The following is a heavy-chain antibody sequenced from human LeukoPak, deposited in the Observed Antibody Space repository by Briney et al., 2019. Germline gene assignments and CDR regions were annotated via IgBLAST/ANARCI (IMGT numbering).Heavy chain of an antibody. CDR1: GYIFTSYG. D-gene: IGHD3-10*01. V-gene: IGHV1-18*01. CDR3: ARRSGSAGDVGY. CDR2: SNTYTGNT. J-gene: IGHJ4*02. Sequence: ASVKVSCKASGYIFTSYGISSVRQAPGPGLEWMGWSNTYTGNTNYAQNLQGRVTMTTDTSTSTAYMELRSLTSDDTAVYYCARRSGSAGDVGYWGQGTLVTVSS.